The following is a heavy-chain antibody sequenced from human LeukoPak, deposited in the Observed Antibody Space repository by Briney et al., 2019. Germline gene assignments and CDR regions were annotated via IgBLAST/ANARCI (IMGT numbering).Heavy chain of an antibody. J-gene: IGHJ4*02. Sequence: PSETLSFTCAVYGGSFSGYYWSWIRQPPGKGLEWIGEINHSGGTYYNPSLKSRVTLPVDTSKNQFSLKMNSVTAADTAVYYCARGRYSQYFDYWGQGTLVTVSS. CDR3: ARGRYSQYFDY. CDR1: GGSFSGYY. D-gene: IGHD5-18*01. V-gene: IGHV4-34*01. CDR2: INHSGGT.